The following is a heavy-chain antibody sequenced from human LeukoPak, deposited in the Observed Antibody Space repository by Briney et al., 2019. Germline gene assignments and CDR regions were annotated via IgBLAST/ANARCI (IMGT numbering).Heavy chain of an antibody. CDR3: ARGGKQWRGGNYFDS. CDR1: GYTFTDYA. D-gene: IGHD6-19*01. J-gene: IGHJ4*02. CDR2: ITTGRGET. V-gene: IGHV1-3*03. Sequence: ASVKVSCKASGYTFTDYALHWVRQAPGQILEWMGWITTGRGETRYSQEFQRRITFTRDTSASTVYMDLSDLRSEDTAVYYCARGGKQWRGGNYFDSWGQGTLVAVSS.